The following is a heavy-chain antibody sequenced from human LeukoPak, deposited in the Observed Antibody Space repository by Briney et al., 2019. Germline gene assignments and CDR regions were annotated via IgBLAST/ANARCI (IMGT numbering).Heavy chain of an antibody. CDR2: ISSSGSTI. J-gene: IGHJ6*03. CDR3: ARDPYSGAYGNTYYYYMDV. Sequence: GGSLRLSCAASGFTFSSYEMNWVRQAPGKGLEWVSYISSSGSTIYYADSVKGRFTISRDNAKNSLYLQMNSLRAEDTAVYYCARDPYSGAYGNTYYYYMDVWGKGTTVTISS. D-gene: IGHD1-26*01. V-gene: IGHV3-48*03. CDR1: GFTFSSYE.